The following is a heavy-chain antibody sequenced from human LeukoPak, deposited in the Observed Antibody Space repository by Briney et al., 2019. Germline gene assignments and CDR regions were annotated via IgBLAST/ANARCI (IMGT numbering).Heavy chain of an antibody. V-gene: IGHV3-30-3*01. CDR3: ARGTMIVVVITYFDY. CDR1: GFTFSSYA. CDR2: ISYDGSNK. Sequence: GGSLRLSCAASGFTFSSYAMHWVRQAPGKGLEWGAVISYDGSNKYYADSVKGRFTISRDNSKNTLYLQMNSLRAEDTAVYYCARGTMIVVVITYFDYWGQGTLVTVSS. D-gene: IGHD3-22*01. J-gene: IGHJ4*02.